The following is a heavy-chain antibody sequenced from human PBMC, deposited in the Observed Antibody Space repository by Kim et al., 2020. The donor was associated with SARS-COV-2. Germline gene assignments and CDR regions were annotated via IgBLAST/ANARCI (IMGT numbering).Heavy chain of an antibody. J-gene: IGHJ4*02. CDR2: ISGSGGST. CDR3: AKEDGVMITVGGVIDEYFDD. Sequence: GGSLRLSCAASGFTFSRYAMSWVRQAPGKGLEWVSAISGSGGSTYYADSVKGRFTISRDNSKHPLYLQMNSLRAEDTAVYYCAKEDGVMITVGGVIDEYFDDCGQGTLVTVSS. V-gene: IGHV3-23*01. D-gene: IGHD3-16*02. CDR1: GFTFSRYA.